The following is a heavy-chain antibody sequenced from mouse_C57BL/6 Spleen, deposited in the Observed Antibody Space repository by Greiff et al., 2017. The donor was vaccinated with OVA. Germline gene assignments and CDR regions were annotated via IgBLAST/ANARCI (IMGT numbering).Heavy chain of an antibody. V-gene: IGHV1-64*01. CDR3: ARGGTGYYFDY. Sequence: QVQLQQSGAELVKPGASVKLSCKASGYTFTSYWMHWVKQRPGQGLEWIGMIHPNSGRTNYNEKFKSKATLTVDKSSSTAYMQLSSLTSEDSAVYYCARGGTGYYFDYWGQGTTLTVSS. CDR1: GYTFTSYW. CDR2: IHPNSGRT. J-gene: IGHJ2*01. D-gene: IGHD3-3*01.